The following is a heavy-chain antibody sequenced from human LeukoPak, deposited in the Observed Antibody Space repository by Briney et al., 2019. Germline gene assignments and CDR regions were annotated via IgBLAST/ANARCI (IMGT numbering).Heavy chain of an antibody. D-gene: IGHD6-13*01. Sequence: GGSLRLSCAASGFTFSSYSMNWVRQAPGKGPEWVSSISGTGGSTFYADSVKGRFTISRDNSKNTLFLQMNSLRAEDTGVYYCAYSSSYTRQIDHWGQGTLVIVSS. CDR2: ISGTGGST. CDR3: AYSSSYTRQIDH. V-gene: IGHV3-23*01. J-gene: IGHJ5*02. CDR1: GFTFSSYS.